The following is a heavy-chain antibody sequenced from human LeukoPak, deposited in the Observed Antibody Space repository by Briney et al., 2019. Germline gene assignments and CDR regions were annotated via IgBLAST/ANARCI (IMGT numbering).Heavy chain of an antibody. V-gene: IGHV3-30-3*01. CDR1: GFTFSTYA. J-gene: IGHJ4*02. CDR3: ARGMRVVVITTGGFDC. D-gene: IGHD3-22*01. Sequence: GGSLRLSCAASGFTFSTYAMHWVRQAPGKGLEWVAVMSYDGSVKYYADSVKGRFTVSRDNSKNTLYLQMNSLRVEGTAVYYCARGMRVVVITTGGFDCWGQGTLVTVSS. CDR2: MSYDGSVK.